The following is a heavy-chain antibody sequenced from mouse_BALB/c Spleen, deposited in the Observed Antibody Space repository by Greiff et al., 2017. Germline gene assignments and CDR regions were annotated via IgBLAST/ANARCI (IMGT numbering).Heavy chain of an antibody. CDR3: TRAPITTATYFDV. J-gene: IGHJ1*01. D-gene: IGHD1-2*01. CDR1: GFTFSSYT. Sequence: EVQVVESGGGLVKPGGSLKLSCAASGFTFSSYTMSWVRQTPEKRLEWVATISSGGSYTYYPDSVKGRFTISRDNAKNTLYLQMSSLKSEDTAMYYCTRAPITTATYFDVWGAGTTVTVSS. V-gene: IGHV5-6-4*01. CDR2: ISSGGSYT.